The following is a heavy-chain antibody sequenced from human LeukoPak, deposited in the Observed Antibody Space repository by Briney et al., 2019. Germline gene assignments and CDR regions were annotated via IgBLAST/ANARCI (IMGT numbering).Heavy chain of an antibody. J-gene: IGHJ3*02. CDR1: GYTFTSYY. V-gene: IGHV1-46*01. D-gene: IGHD3-22*01. CDR2: INPSGGST. CDR3: ARGISYITMIVVVITGDAFDI. Sequence: ASVKVSCKASGYTFTSYYMHSVRQAPGQGLEWMGIINPSGGSTSYPQKFQGRVTMTRNTATSTVYMGPSSVSQEYTAVYYRARGISYITMIVVVITGDAFDIWGQGTMVTVAS.